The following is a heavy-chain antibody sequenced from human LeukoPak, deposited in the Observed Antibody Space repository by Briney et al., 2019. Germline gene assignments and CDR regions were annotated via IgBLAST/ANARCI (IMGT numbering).Heavy chain of an antibody. D-gene: IGHD3-22*01. Sequence: PSETLSLTCTVSGGSISSGGYFWSWLPQHPGKGLEWIGYTHYSGSTYYNPSFKSRVTISVDTSKNKFSLKLSSVTAADTAVYYCARATDYYDSSGYYYSFDYWGQGTLVTVSS. J-gene: IGHJ4*02. CDR1: GGSISSGGYF. CDR3: ARATDYYDSSGYYYSFDY. V-gene: IGHV4-31*03. CDR2: THYSGST.